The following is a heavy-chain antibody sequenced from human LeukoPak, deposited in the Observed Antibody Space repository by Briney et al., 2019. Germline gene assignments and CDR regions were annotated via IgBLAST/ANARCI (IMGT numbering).Heavy chain of an antibody. CDR2: ISYDGSNK. Sequence: GGSLRLSCAASGFTFSSYAMHWVRQASGKGLEWVAVISYDGSNKYYADSVKGRFTISRDNSKNTLYLQMNSLRAEDTAVYYCARGPLRGGAFDYWGQGTLVTVSS. CDR1: GFTFSSYA. CDR3: ARGPLRGGAFDY. D-gene: IGHD3-16*01. V-gene: IGHV3-30-3*01. J-gene: IGHJ4*02.